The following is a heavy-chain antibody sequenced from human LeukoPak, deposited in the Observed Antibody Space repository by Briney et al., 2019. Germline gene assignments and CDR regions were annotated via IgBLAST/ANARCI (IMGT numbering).Heavy chain of an antibody. D-gene: IGHD3-22*01. J-gene: IGHJ4*02. CDR1: GFTFSTYA. CDR2: ISGGGDK. Sequence: GGSLRLSRAASGFTFSTYAMSWVRQAPGKGLEWVTTISGGGDKQYADHVKGRFTVSRDDSKNTLYLQMNSLRAEDTALYYCAKDVNSSGYYLGFDCWGQGTLVTVSS. CDR3: AKDVNSSGYYLGFDC. V-gene: IGHV3-23*01.